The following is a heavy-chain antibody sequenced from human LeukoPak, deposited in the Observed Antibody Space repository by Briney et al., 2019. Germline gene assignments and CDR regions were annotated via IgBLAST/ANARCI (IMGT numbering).Heavy chain of an antibody. V-gene: IGHV3-7*03. Sequence: GGSLRLSCAASGFTFSSYWMSWVRQAPGKGLEWVANIKQDGSEKYYVDSVKGRFTISRDNAKNSLYLQMNSLRDEDTAVYYCARSRNYDILTGYRYYYYYYGMDVWGQGTTVTVSS. J-gene: IGHJ6*02. CDR3: ARSRNYDILTGYRYYYYYYGMDV. CDR1: GFTFSSYW. D-gene: IGHD3-9*01. CDR2: IKQDGSEK.